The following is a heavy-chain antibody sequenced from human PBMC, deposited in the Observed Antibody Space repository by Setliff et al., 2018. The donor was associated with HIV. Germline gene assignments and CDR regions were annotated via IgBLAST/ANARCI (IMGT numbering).Heavy chain of an antibody. V-gene: IGHV1-46*01. D-gene: IGHD1-26*01. Sequence: ASVKVSCKASGYTFTSYYMHWVRQAPGQGLEWMGIINPSGGSTSYAQKFQGRVTMTRDTSTSTVYMELSSLRSEDTAVYYCAVTAGGELPPRLYYYYYYMDVWGKGTTVTVS. CDR3: AVTAGGELPPRLYYYYYYMDV. CDR1: GYTFTSYY. J-gene: IGHJ6*03. CDR2: INPSGGST.